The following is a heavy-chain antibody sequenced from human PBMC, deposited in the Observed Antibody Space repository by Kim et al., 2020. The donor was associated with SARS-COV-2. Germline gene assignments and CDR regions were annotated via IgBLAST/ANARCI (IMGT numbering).Heavy chain of an antibody. CDR3: ARARARYYDAFDI. Sequence: GGSLRLSCAASGFTFSSYWMSWVRQAPGKGLEWVANIKQDGSEKYYVDSVKGRFTISRDNAKNSLYLQMNSLRAEDTAVYYCARARARYYDAFDIWGQGTTVTVSS. CDR1: GFTFSSYW. D-gene: IGHD3-10*01. CDR2: IKQDGSEK. V-gene: IGHV3-7*03. J-gene: IGHJ3*02.